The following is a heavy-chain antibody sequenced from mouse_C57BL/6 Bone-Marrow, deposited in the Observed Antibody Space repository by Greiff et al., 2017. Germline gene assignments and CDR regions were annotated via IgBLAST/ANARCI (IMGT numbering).Heavy chain of an antibody. D-gene: IGHD1-1*01. CDR3: AREASTVVSYYYAMDY. CDR2: INPSNGGT. V-gene: IGHV1-53*01. J-gene: IGHJ4*01. Sequence: VQLQQPGTELVKPGASVKLSCKASGYTFTSYCMHWVKQRPGQGLEWIGNINPSNGGTNYNEKFKSKATLTVDKSSSTAYMQLSSLTSEDSAVYYCAREASTVVSYYYAMDYWGQGTSVTVSS. CDR1: GYTFTSYC.